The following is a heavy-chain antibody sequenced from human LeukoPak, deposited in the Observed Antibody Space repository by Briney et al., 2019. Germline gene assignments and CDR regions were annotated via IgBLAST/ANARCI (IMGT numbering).Heavy chain of an antibody. V-gene: IGHV3-30*04. CDR2: ISYDGITE. D-gene: IGHD6-13*01. CDR3: AKSGGTTLRAAAGLLDY. Sequence: GRSLSLSCAASGFAFSSFAMHWVHQAPGKGLEWVSLISYDGITEDYSDSVKGRFTISRDNSKNTLYLQMNSLRAEDTAVYYCAKSGGTTLRAAAGLLDYWGQGTLVTVSS. J-gene: IGHJ4*02. CDR1: GFAFSSFA.